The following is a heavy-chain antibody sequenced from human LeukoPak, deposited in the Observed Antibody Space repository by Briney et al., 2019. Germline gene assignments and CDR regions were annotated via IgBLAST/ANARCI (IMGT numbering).Heavy chain of an antibody. V-gene: IGHV3-48*01. CDR1: GFTFRSYS. CDR3: ARAYHYGSGGYRSLAY. CDR2: IISSGDTI. J-gene: IGHJ4*02. D-gene: IGHD3-10*01. Sequence: GGSLRLSCAASGFTFRSYSMNWVRQVPGKGLEWVSYIISSGDTIYYADSVKGRFTISRDNARNSLYLQMNSLRVEDTAVYYCARAYHYGSGGYRSLAYWGQGTLVTVSS.